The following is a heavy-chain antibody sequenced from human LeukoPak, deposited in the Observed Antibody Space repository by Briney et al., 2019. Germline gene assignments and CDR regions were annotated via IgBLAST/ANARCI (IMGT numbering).Heavy chain of an antibody. J-gene: IGHJ4*02. V-gene: IGHV4-34*01. D-gene: IGHD4-23*01. CDR3: ARVGYSGNSRIDY. CDR1: GGSFSGYY. CDR2: INHSGST. Sequence: SETLSLTCAVYGGSFSGYYWSWIRQPPGKGLEWIGEINHSGSTNYNPSLKSRVTISVDTSKNQFSLKLSSVTAADTAVYYCARVGYSGNSRIDYWGQGTLVTVSS.